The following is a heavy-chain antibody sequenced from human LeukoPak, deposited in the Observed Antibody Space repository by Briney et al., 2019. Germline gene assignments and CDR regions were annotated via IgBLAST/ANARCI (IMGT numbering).Heavy chain of an antibody. V-gene: IGHV4-4*08. CDR2: IYTSGST. Sequence: SETLSLTCTVSGESISGFYWTWIRQPPGKGLEWIGYIYTSGSTNYNPSLKSRVTMSVDTSKNQFSLKLSSVTAADTAVYYCARGGYYDSSGYYCYYYYMDVWGKGTTVTISS. J-gene: IGHJ6*03. CDR3: ARGGYYDSSGYYCYYYYMDV. D-gene: IGHD3-22*01. CDR1: GESISGFY.